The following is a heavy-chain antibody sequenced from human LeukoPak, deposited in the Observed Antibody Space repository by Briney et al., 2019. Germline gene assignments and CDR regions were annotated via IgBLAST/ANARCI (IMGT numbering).Heavy chain of an antibody. V-gene: IGHV5-51*01. Sequence: GESLKISCKGSGYSFTSYWSGWVRQMPGKGLEWMGIIYPGDSDTTYSPSFQGQVTISADKSISTAYLQWSSLKASDTAMYYCARQDGWYYGRARPYYFDYWGQGTLVTVSS. CDR3: ARQDGWYYGRARPYYFDY. D-gene: IGHD6-19*01. CDR1: GYSFTSYW. CDR2: IYPGDSDT. J-gene: IGHJ4*02.